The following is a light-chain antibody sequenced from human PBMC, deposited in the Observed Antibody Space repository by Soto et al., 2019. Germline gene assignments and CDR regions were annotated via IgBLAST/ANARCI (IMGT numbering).Light chain of an antibody. CDR1: SGSVSILSY. CDR3: ALYLGSGNTV. V-gene: IGLV8-61*01. J-gene: IGLJ3*02. Sequence: QTVVTQEPSFSVSPGGTVTLTCGLTSGSVSILSYPSWYQQTPGQAPRTLIYSTNTRSSGVPDRFSGSILGTKAALTLAGAQAEDDSHYYCALYLGSGNTVFGVGTKLTVL. CDR2: STN.